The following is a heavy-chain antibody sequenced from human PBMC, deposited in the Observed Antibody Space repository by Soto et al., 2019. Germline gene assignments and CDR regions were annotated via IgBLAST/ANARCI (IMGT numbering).Heavy chain of an antibody. CDR3: ASTAGGLYYYGSGSRERFDY. V-gene: IGHV4-34*01. CDR2: INHSGST. Sequence: SETLSLTCAVYGGSFSGYYWSWIRQPPWKGLEWIGEINHSGSTNYNPSLKSRVTISVDTSKNQFSLKLSSVTAADTAVYYCASTAGGLYYYGSGSRERFDYWGQGTLVTVSS. CDR1: GGSFSGYY. D-gene: IGHD3-10*01. J-gene: IGHJ4*02.